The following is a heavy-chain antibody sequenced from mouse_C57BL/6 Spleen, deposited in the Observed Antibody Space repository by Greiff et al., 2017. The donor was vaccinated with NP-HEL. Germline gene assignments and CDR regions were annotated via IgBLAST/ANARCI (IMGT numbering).Heavy chain of an antibody. V-gene: IGHV1-61*01. J-gene: IGHJ3*01. CDR2: IYPSDSET. CDR3: ARWSGTAAY. D-gene: IGHD1-2*01. Sequence: QVQLQQPGAELVRPGSSVKLSCKASGYTFTSYWMDWVKQRPGQGLEWIGNIYPSDSETHYNQKFKDKAILTVDKSSSTAYMQLSSLTSEDSAVYYCARWSGTAAYWGQGTLVTVSA. CDR1: GYTFTSYW.